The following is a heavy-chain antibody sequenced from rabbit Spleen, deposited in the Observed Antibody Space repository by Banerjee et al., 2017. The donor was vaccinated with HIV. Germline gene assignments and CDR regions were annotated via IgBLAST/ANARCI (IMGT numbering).Heavy chain of an antibody. Sequence: HLKESGGGLVQPGGSLKLSCTASGFTLSSYYMNWVRQAPGKGLEWIGYIDPVFGITYYANWVNGRFSISRENAQNTVFLQMTSLTAADTATYFCARDDAGGSYFALWGPGTLVTVS. CDR1: GFTLSSYY. D-gene: IGHD8-1*01. V-gene: IGHV1S7*01. J-gene: IGHJ6*01. CDR2: IDPVFGIT. CDR3: ARDDAGGSYFAL.